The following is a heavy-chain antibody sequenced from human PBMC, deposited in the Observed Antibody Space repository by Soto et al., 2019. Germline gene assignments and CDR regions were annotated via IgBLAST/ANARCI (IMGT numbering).Heavy chain of an antibody. CDR1: GFTFSDHY. CDR2: TRNKANSYTT. Sequence: XESLLLSCAASGFTFSDHYMDWVRQAPGKGLEWVGRTRNKANSYTTEYAASVRGRFTISRDDSKNSLYLQMNSLKTEDTAVYYCARSITMVRGVTYYYYYGMDVWGQGTTVTVS. J-gene: IGHJ6*02. V-gene: IGHV3-72*01. D-gene: IGHD3-10*01. CDR3: ARSITMVRGVTYYYYYGMDV.